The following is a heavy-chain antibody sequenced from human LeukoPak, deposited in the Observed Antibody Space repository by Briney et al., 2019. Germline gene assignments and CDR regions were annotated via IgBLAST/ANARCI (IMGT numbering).Heavy chain of an antibody. D-gene: IGHD5-24*01. CDR3: ASGFYGYTDY. J-gene: IGHJ4*02. V-gene: IGHV4-34*01. Sequence: SETLSLTCTVSGGSISSYYWSWIRQPPEKGLEWIGEINHSGSTNYNPSLKSRVTISVDTSKNQFSLKLSSVTAADTAVYYCASGFYGYTDYWGQGTLVTVSS. CDR1: GGSISSYY. CDR2: INHSGST.